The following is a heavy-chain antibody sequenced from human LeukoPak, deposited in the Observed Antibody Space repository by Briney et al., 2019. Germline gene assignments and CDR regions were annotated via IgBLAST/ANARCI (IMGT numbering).Heavy chain of an antibody. J-gene: IGHJ4*02. CDR2: IFYSGNT. V-gene: IGHV4-59*08. D-gene: IGHD1-26*01. CDR1: GVPISSYY. Sequence: ASETLSLTCTVSGVPISSYYWSWIRQPPGKGLEWIGYIFYSGNTIYNPSLRSRVTISADTSKNHFSLRLRSVTAADTAVYYCARLAAISGSDYPDDWGQGTLVTVSS. CDR3: ARLAAISGSDYPDD.